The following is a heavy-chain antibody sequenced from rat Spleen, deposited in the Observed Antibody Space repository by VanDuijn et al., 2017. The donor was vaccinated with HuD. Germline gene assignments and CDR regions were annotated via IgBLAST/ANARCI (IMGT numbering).Heavy chain of an antibody. D-gene: IGHD1-2*01. Sequence: EVQLVESGGGLVQPGRSLKLSCAVSGFTFSNYGLHWIRQAPTKSMEWVASISPSGGSTYYRDSVKGRFTIYWDNAKSTLYLQMDSLRSEDTATYDCATDPSIAGPHWGQGLMVTVSS. CDR1: GFTFSNYG. CDR2: ISPSGGST. V-gene: IGHV5-19*01. CDR3: ATDPSIAGPH. J-gene: IGHJ2*01.